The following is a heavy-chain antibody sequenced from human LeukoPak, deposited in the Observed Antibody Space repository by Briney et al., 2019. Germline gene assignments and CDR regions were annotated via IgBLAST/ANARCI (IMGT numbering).Heavy chain of an antibody. D-gene: IGHD6-13*01. Sequence: GGSLRLSCAASGFTFDDYAMHWVRQAPGKGLEWVSLISWDGGSTYYADSVKGRFTISRDNSKNSLYLQMNSLRAEDTALYYCARDLMGIAYRGASYYWGQGTLVTVSS. V-gene: IGHV3-43D*03. CDR1: GFTFDDYA. CDR3: ARDLMGIAYRGASYY. CDR2: ISWDGGST. J-gene: IGHJ4*02.